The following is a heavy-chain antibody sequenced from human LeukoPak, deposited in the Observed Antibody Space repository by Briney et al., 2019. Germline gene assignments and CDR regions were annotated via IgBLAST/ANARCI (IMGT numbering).Heavy chain of an antibody. V-gene: IGHV4-39*07. Sequence: SETLSLTCTVSGGSISSSSYYWGWIRQPPGKGLEWIGSIYYSGSTYYNPSLKSRVAISVETSKNQFSLKLSSVTAADTAVYYCARDNIVVVVAATDYYYYGMDVWGQGTTVTVSS. CDR1: GGSISSSSYY. CDR3: ARDNIVVVVAATDYYYYGMDV. D-gene: IGHD2-15*01. CDR2: IYYSGST. J-gene: IGHJ6*02.